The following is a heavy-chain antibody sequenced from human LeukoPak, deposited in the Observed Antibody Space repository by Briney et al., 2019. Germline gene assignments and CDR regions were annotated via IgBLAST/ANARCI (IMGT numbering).Heavy chain of an antibody. D-gene: IGHD3-10*01. V-gene: IGHV3-30*02. CDR2: IRYDGSNK. CDR3: ASTRAMVRGPTGFDP. CDR1: GFTFSGYG. Sequence: GGSLRLSCAASGFTFSGYGMHWVRQAPGKGLEWVAFIRYDGSNKYYADSVKGRFTISRDNSKNTLYLQMNSLRAEDTAVYYCASTRAMVRGPTGFDPWGQGTLVTVSS. J-gene: IGHJ5*02.